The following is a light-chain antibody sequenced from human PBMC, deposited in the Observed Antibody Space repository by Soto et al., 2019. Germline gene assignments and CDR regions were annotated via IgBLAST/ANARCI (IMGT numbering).Light chain of an antibody. CDR1: QDISNY. CDR3: QQYDNLPS. Sequence: DIQMTQSPSSLSASVGDRVTITCQASQDISNYLNWYQQKPGKAPKLVIYDASKLETGVPSRFSGSGSGTDFTFTISSLQPEDIATYYCQQYDNLPSFGPGTKVFIK. CDR2: DAS. J-gene: IGKJ3*01. V-gene: IGKV1-33*01.